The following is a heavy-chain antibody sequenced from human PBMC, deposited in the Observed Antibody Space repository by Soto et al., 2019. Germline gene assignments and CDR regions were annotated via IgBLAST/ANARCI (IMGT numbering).Heavy chain of an antibody. CDR2: IYYSGST. Sequence: SETLSLTCTVSGGSISSYYWSWIRQPPGKGLEWIGYIYYSGSTNYNPSLKSRVTISVDTSKNQFSLKLSSVTAADTAVYYCARGGSGWYYYYGMDVWGQGTTVTGSS. V-gene: IGHV4-59*01. D-gene: IGHD6-19*01. CDR3: ARGGSGWYYYYGMDV. J-gene: IGHJ6*02. CDR1: GGSISSYY.